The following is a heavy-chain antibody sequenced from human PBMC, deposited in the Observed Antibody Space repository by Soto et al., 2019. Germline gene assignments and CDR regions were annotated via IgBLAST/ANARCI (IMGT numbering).Heavy chain of an antibody. J-gene: IGHJ6*02. CDR3: AKVRPHPGSSSWGDGMDV. CDR2: ISGSGGST. V-gene: IGHV3-23*01. Sequence: GGSLRLSCAASGFTFSSYAMSWVRQAPGKGLEWVSAISGSGGSTYYADSVKGRFTISRDNSKNTLYQQMNSLRAEDTAVYYCAKVRPHPGSSSWGDGMDVWGQGTTVTVSS. CDR1: GFTFSSYA. D-gene: IGHD6-13*01.